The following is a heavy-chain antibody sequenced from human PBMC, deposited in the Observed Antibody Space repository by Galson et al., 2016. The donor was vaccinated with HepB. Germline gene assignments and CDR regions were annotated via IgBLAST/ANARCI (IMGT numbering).Heavy chain of an antibody. Sequence: SLRLSCAASGFTFSDYWMHWVRQAPGKGLMWVSRIKGDGSVTDYADSVKGRFTISRDNAKNTLYLQMNSLRAEDTAVYFCVRDHSVVPTTAYNWFDPWGQGTLVTVSS. CDR1: GFTFSDYW. D-gene: IGHD4-23*01. V-gene: IGHV3-74*01. J-gene: IGHJ5*02. CDR3: VRDHSVVPTTAYNWFDP. CDR2: IKGDGSVT.